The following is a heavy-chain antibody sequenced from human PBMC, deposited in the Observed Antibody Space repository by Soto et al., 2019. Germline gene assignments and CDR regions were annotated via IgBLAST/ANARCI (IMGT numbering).Heavy chain of an antibody. Sequence: QVQLVQSGAEVKKPGSSVKVSCKASGGTFSSYAISWVRQAPGQGLEWMGGIIPIFGTANYAQKFQGRVTITADESTSTAYMELSSLRSEDTVVYYCAREGGSGSYRGYYFDYWGQGTLVTVSS. D-gene: IGHD3-10*01. CDR3: AREGGSGSYRGYYFDY. J-gene: IGHJ4*02. CDR1: GGTFSSYA. V-gene: IGHV1-69*01. CDR2: IIPIFGTA.